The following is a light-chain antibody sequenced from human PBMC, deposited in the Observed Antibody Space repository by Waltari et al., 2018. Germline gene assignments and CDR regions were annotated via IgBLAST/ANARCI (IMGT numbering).Light chain of an antibody. CDR3: QQRSNWPRT. CDR1: QSVTSY. J-gene: IGKJ2*01. V-gene: IGKV3-11*01. Sequence: EIVLTQSPATLSLSPGERATLSCTASQSVTSYLAWYQQKPGQAPRLLIYEASKRATGIPARFSGSGSGTDFSLTISSLEPEDSAVYYCQQRSNWPRTFGQGTRLEIK. CDR2: EAS.